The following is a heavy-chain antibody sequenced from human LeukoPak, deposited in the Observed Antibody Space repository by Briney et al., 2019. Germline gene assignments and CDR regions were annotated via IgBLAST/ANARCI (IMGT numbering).Heavy chain of an antibody. CDR3: ARQKCTSASCLTKNAFDI. CDR2: IYTSGST. Sequence: SETLSLTCTVSGSISGYYWRWLRQPPGKGLEWIGYIYTSGSTNYNPSLESRVTISVDTSKNQFSLDLSSVTAADTAVYYCARQKCTSASCLTKNAFDIWGQGTMVTVSS. D-gene: IGHD2-2*01. J-gene: IGHJ3*02. V-gene: IGHV4-4*09. CDR1: GSISGYY.